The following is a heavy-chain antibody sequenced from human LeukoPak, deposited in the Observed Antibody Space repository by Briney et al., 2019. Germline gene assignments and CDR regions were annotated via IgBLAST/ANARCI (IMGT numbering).Heavy chain of an antibody. CDR2: ISGGGGST. D-gene: IGHD4-17*01. Sequence: PGGSLRLSCAAFGFTFTSYAMSLVRQAPGKGLEWVSVISGGGGSTYYADSVKGRFTISRDNSKNTLYLQMNSLRAEDTAVYYCAKRVVTTWENWFDPWGQGTLVTVSS. V-gene: IGHV3-23*01. CDR3: AKRVVTTWENWFDP. CDR1: GFTFTSYA. J-gene: IGHJ5*02.